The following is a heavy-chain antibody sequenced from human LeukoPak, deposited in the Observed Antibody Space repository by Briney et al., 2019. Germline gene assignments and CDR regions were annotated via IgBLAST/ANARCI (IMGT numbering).Heavy chain of an antibody. D-gene: IGHD6-19*01. V-gene: IGHV3-23*01. CDR2: ISGSGGST. CDR3: AKDRPRAAVAGTRPHFDY. J-gene: IGHJ4*02. Sequence: GGSLRLSCAASGFTFSSYAMSWVRQAPGKGLEWVSAISGSGGSTYYADSVKGRFTISRDNSKNTLYLQMNSLRAEDTAVYYCAKDRPRAAVAGTRPHFDYWGQGTLVTVSS. CDR1: GFTFSSYA.